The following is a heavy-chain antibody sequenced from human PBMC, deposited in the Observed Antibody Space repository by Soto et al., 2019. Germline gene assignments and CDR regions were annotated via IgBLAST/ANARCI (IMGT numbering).Heavy chain of an antibody. V-gene: IGHV1-69*13. D-gene: IGHD4-17*01. CDR2: IIPIFGTA. Sequence: SVPGACKGSGGSFSSYASGWVRQATGQGLEWMGGIIPIFGTANYAQKFQGRVTITADESTSTAYMELSSLRSEDTAVYYCAFGDYGLDYYYGMDVWGQGTTVTVSS. J-gene: IGHJ6*02. CDR1: GGSFSSYA. CDR3: AFGDYGLDYYYGMDV.